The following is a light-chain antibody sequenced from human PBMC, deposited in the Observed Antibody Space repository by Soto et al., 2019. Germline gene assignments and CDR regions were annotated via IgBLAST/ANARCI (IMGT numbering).Light chain of an antibody. J-gene: IGKJ1*01. CDR3: HQYGSSQS. CDR2: GAS. V-gene: IGKV3-20*01. CDR1: QSVSSSY. Sequence: EIVLTQSPGTLSLSPGERATLSCRASQSVSSSYLAWYQQKPGQAPRLLIYGASSRATDIPDRFSGSGSGTDFTLTISRLEPEDFAVYYSHQYGSSQSFGQGTKVEIK.